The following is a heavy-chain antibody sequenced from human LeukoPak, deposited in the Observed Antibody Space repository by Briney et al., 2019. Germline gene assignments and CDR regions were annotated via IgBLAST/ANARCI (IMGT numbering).Heavy chain of an antibody. V-gene: IGHV3-30*03. CDR3: SRGDRRDY. J-gene: IGHJ4*02. Sequence: GGSLRLSCAASGFTFSSYGMHWVRQAPGKGLEWVAVISYDGSNKYYADSVKGRFTISRDNSKNTLYLQMNSLRVEDTAVYCCSRGDRRDYWGQGTLVTVSS. CDR2: ISYDGSNK. CDR1: GFTFSSYG.